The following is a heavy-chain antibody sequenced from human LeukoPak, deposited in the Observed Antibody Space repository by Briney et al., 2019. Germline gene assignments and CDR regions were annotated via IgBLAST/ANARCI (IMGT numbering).Heavy chain of an antibody. Sequence: SETLSLTCAVYGGSFSGYYWSWIRQPPGKGLEWIGEINHSGSTNYNPSLKSRVTISVDTSKNQFSLKLSSVTAADTAVYYCARFGVDYDMGVWGQGTTVIVFS. CDR1: GGSFSGYY. V-gene: IGHV4-34*01. CDR2: INHSGST. CDR3: ARFGVDYDMGV. J-gene: IGHJ6*02. D-gene: IGHD3-16*01.